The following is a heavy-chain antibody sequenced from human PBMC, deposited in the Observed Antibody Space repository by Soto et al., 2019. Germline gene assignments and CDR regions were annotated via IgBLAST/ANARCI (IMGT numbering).Heavy chain of an antibody. Sequence: ASVKVSCKASGYTFTSYDIDWLRHATGQGLEWMGWMNHNSGSTGYEQKFQGRVTMTRNNSISTDYMEMSSMRSEDTAVYYCARMGYYHYYGMDVWGQGTTVTVSS. V-gene: IGHV1-8*01. CDR2: MNHNSGST. CDR1: GYTFTSYD. J-gene: IGHJ6*02. CDR3: ARMGYYHYYGMDV.